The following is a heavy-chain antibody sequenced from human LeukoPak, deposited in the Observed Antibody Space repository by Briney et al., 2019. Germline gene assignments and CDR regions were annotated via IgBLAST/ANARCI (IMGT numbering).Heavy chain of an antibody. CDR1: GYTFTGYC. CDR2: INPNSGGT. V-gene: IGHV1-2*06. Sequence: ASVKVSCKASGYTFTGYCMHWVRQAPAQGLEWLGRINPNSGGTNYAQKFQGRVTLTRDMSISTAYMELSGLTSDDTAIYYCARGTTAATPYYFAFWGQGTQVTVSS. CDR3: ARGTTAATPYYFAF. J-gene: IGHJ4*02. D-gene: IGHD2-15*01.